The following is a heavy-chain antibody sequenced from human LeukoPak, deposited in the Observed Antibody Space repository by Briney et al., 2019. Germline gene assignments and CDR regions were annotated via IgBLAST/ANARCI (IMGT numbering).Heavy chain of an antibody. CDR2: IYDSGNT. V-gene: IGHV4-39*01. CDR3: ARHDCDSSRCSVNWFDP. D-gene: IGHD2/OR15-2a*01. CDR1: GVSMSSSPYY. J-gene: IGHJ5*02. Sequence: PSETLSLTCTVSGVSMSSSPYYWGWIRQPPGNGLEWIGTIYDSGNTNYNPSLRSRLTISVDTSRNQFSLKLSSVTAADTAVYYCARHDCDSSRCSVNWFDPWGQGTLVTVSS.